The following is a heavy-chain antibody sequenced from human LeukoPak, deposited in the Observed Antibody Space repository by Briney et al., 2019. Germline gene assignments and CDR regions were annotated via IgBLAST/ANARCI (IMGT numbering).Heavy chain of an antibody. D-gene: IGHD6-13*01. CDR3: ARAYSSSWYFGQWFDP. J-gene: IGHJ5*02. Sequence: GASVKVSCKASGYTFTSYDINWVRQATGQGLEWMGWMNPNSGNTGYAQKFQGRVTMTRNTSISTAYMELSSLRSEDTAVYYCARAYSSSWYFGQWFDPWGQGTLSPSPQ. CDR2: MNPNSGNT. V-gene: IGHV1-8*01. CDR1: GYTFTSYD.